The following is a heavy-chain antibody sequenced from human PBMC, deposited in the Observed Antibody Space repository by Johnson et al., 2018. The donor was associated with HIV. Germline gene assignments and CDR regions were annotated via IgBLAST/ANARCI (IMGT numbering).Heavy chain of an antibody. CDR1: GFTFSSNY. CDR3: ASRSYGYVRHAFDI. CDR2: IKQDGSEK. Sequence: VQLVESGGGLVKPGGSLRLSCAASGFTFSSNYMSWVRQAPGKGLEWVANIKQDGSEKYYVDSVKGRFTISRDNAKNSLYLQMNSLRAEDTAVYYCASRSYGYVRHAFDIWGQGTMVTVSS. J-gene: IGHJ3*02. V-gene: IGHV3-7*01. D-gene: IGHD5-18*01.